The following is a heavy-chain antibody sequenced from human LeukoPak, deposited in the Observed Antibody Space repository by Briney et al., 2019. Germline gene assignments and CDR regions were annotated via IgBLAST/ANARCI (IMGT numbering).Heavy chain of an antibody. J-gene: IGHJ6*02. CDR3: ARVNVVPSPFGMDV. V-gene: IGHV4-59*01. Sequence: SETLSLTCTVSGGSISSYYWSWIRQPPGKGLEWIGYIYYSGSTNYNPSLKSRVTISVDTSKNQFSLKLSSVTAADTAVYYCARVNVVPSPFGMDVWGQGTTVTVSS. D-gene: IGHD2-15*01. CDR2: IYYSGST. CDR1: GGSISSYY.